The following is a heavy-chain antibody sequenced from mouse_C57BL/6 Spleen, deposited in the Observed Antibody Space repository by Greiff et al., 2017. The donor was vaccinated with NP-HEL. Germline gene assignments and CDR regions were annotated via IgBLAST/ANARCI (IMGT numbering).Heavy chain of an antibody. J-gene: IGHJ3*01. CDR2: IDPSDSYT. CDR3: ARDLGRSAY. D-gene: IGHD4-1*01. Sequence: QVQLQQPGAELVMPGASVKLSCKASGYTFTSYWMHRVKQRPGQGLEWIGEIDPSDSYTNYNQKFKGKSTLTVDKSSSTAYMQLSSLTSEDSAVYYCARDLGRSAYWGQGTLVTVSA. V-gene: IGHV1-69*01. CDR1: GYTFTSYW.